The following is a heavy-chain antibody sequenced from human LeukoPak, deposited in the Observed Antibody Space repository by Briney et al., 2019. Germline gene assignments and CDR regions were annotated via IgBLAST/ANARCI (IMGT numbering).Heavy chain of an antibody. D-gene: IGHD3-16*01. CDR1: GGSISSYY. Sequence: SETLSLNCTVSGGSISSYYWSWIRQPPGKGLEWIGYIYYSGSTNYNPSLKSRVTISVDTSKNQFSLKLSSVTAADTAVYYCARAGGYYYYYGMDVWGQGTTVTVSS. J-gene: IGHJ6*02. V-gene: IGHV4-59*12. CDR3: ARAGGYYYYYGMDV. CDR2: IYYSGST.